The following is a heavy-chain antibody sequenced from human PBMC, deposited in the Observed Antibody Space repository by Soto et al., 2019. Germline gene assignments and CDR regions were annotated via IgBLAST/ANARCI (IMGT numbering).Heavy chain of an antibody. D-gene: IGHD1-7*01. CDR3: ARDQFIRESDYYNWNSGGLED. CDR2: ISAYNGNT. CDR1: GYTFTSYG. V-gene: IGHV1-18*01. Sequence: GASVKVSCKASGYTFTSYGISWVRQAPGQGLEWMGWISAYNGNTNYAQKLQGRVTMTTDTSTSTAYMELRSLRSDDTAVYYCARDQFIRESDYYNWNSGGLEDWGQGTRVTVSS. J-gene: IGHJ4*02.